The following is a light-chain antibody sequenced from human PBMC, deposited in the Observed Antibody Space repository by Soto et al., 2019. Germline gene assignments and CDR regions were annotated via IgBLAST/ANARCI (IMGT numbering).Light chain of an antibody. J-gene: IGKJ4*01. CDR2: HTS. CDR3: QQYDNWPFGT. Sequence: EIVMTQSPATLSLFPGERATLSCRTSQSVSNNLAWYQQRPGQAPRLLIFHTSTRVRGIPARFSGSGSGTEFTLTIISLQSDDFAIYYCQQYDNWPFGTFGGGTKVEIK. V-gene: IGKV3-15*01. CDR1: QSVSNN.